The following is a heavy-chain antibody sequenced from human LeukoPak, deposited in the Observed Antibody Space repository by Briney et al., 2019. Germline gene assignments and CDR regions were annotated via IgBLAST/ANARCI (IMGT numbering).Heavy chain of an antibody. Sequence: SETLSLTCTVSGGSISSSSYYWGWIRQPPGKGLEGIGSIYYSGSTYYNPSLKSRVTISVDTSKNQFSLKLSSVTAADTAVYYCARLGYNWNHYYYGMDVWGQGTTVTVSS. CDR3: ARLGYNWNHYYYGMDV. D-gene: IGHD1-20*01. J-gene: IGHJ6*02. CDR2: IYYSGST. V-gene: IGHV4-39*01. CDR1: GGSISSSSYY.